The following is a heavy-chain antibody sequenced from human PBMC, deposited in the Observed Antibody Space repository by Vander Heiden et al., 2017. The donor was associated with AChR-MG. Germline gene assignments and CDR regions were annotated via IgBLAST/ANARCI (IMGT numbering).Heavy chain of an antibody. Sequence: EVQLVQSGAEGKKTGESLKISCKGSGYSVATYYMRWVRQMPGKGLEWMGIIHPGDSDTRYSPSFQGPVTISADKSITTAYLQWSSLKASDTAMYYCARAPGFTSGWFDYWGQGTLVTVSS. CDR2: IHPGDSDT. CDR3: ARAPGFTSGWFDY. V-gene: IGHV5-51*03. D-gene: IGHD6-19*01. J-gene: IGHJ4*02. CDR1: GYSVATYY.